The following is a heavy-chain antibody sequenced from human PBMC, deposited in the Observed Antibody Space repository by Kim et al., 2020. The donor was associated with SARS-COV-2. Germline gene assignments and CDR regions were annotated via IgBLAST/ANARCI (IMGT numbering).Heavy chain of an antibody. J-gene: IGHJ2*01. V-gene: IGHV4-28*01. CDR3: TKKTGGVRYIDL. CDR2: IYYTGSA. CDR1: DYSISSANW. Sequence: SETLSLTCAVSDYSISSANWWGWIRQSPGKGLEWIGYIYYTGSAYYNPSLKSRVTMSVDTSKNQFSLKLSSVTAVDTAVYYCTKKTGGVRYIDLWGRGTLVTVSS. D-gene: IGHD1-26*01.